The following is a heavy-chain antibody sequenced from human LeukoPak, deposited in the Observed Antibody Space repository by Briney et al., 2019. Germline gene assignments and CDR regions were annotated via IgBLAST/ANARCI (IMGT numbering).Heavy chain of an antibody. J-gene: IGHJ4*02. D-gene: IGHD3-3*01. CDR1: GFIFSGYT. Sequence: PGGSLRLSCAASGFIFSGYTMNWVRQAPGKGLEWVSYISITSATIYYADSVKGRFTISRDNAKNSLYLQMNSLRAEDTAVYYCAKLPAYYTQYGHFDYWGQGTLVTVSS. CDR2: ISITSATI. CDR3: AKLPAYYTQYGHFDY. V-gene: IGHV3-48*01.